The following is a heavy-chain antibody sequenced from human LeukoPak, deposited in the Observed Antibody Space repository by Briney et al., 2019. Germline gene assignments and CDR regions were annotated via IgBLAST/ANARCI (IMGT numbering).Heavy chain of an antibody. CDR1: GGSISSGGYY. D-gene: IGHD3-10*01. J-gene: IGHJ4*02. V-gene: IGHV4-31*03. Sequence: SETLSLTCTVSGGSISSGGYYWSWIRQHPGKGLEWIGYIYYSGSTYYNPSLKSRVTISVDTSKNQFSLKLSSVTAADTAVYYCARGGTYYYGSGSYYRLPYPDYFDYWGQGTLVTVSS. CDR3: ARGGTYYYGSGSYYRLPYPDYFDY. CDR2: IYYSGST.